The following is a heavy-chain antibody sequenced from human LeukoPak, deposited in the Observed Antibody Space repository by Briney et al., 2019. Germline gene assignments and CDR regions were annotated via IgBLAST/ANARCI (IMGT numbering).Heavy chain of an antibody. CDR3: ARVYHVDTAMVDYYYYGMDV. J-gene: IGHJ6*02. Sequence: PGGSLRLSCAASGFTFSSYAMHWVRQAPGKRLEWVAVISYDGSNKYYADSVKGRFTISRDNSKNTLYLQMNSLRAEDTAVYYCARVYHVDTAMVDYYYYGMDVWGQGTTVTVSS. V-gene: IGHV3-30-3*01. D-gene: IGHD5-18*01. CDR2: ISYDGSNK. CDR1: GFTFSSYA.